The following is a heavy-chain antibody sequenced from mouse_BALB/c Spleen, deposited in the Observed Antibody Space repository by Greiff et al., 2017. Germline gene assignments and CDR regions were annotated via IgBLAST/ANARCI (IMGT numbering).Heavy chain of an antibody. CDR3: ARGGYGNYVGY. CDR2: ISSGSSTI. J-gene: IGHJ2*01. V-gene: IGHV5-17*02. D-gene: IGHD2-1*01. CDR1: GFTFSSFG. Sequence: EVQLVESGGGLVQPGGSRKLSCAASGFTFSSFGMHWVRQAPEKGLEWVAYISSGSSTIYYADTVKGRFTISRDNPKNTLFLQMTSLRSEDTAMYYCARGGYGNYVGYWGQGTTLTVSS.